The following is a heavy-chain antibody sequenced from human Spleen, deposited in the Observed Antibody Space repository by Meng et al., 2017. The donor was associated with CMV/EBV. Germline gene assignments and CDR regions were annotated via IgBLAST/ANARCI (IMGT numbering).Heavy chain of an antibody. D-gene: IGHD6-19*01. CDR3: ARVVAGAETADD. CDR2: IYYSGST. CDR1: GGSISSGGYY. Sequence: VYGGSISSGGYYWSWLRQPPGKGLEWIGYIYYSGSTYYNPSLKSRVTILVDTSKNHFSLRLTSVTAADTAVYYCARVVAGAETADDWGQGTLVTVSS. V-gene: IGHV4-30-4*01. J-gene: IGHJ4*02.